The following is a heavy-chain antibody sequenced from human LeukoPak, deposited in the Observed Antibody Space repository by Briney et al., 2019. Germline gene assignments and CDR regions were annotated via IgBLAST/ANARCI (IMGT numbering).Heavy chain of an antibody. V-gene: IGHV3-74*01. CDR1: GITFNNYW. Sequence: GGSLRLSCAASGITFNNYWLHWVRQAPGRGLVWVSRIDTDGSGTIYADSVKGRFTVSRDNAKNTLYLQMTSLRAEDTAVYYCARGGYSSGLDYWGQGILVTVSS. CDR2: IDTDGSGT. J-gene: IGHJ4*02. CDR3: ARGGYSSGLDY. D-gene: IGHD6-19*01.